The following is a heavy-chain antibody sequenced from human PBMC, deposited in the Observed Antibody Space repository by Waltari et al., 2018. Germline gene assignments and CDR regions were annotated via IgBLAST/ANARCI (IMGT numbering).Heavy chain of an antibody. CDR3: ARYPADTAMANPLDYYYGMDV. CDR1: GYTFTSYD. D-gene: IGHD5-18*01. Sequence: QVQLVQSGAEVKKPGASVKVSCKASGYTFTSYDITWVRQATGQGLEWMGWMNPNSGNTGYAQKFQGRVTMTRNTSISTAYMELSSLRSEDTAVYYCARYPADTAMANPLDYYYGMDVWGQGTTVTVSS. J-gene: IGHJ6*02. V-gene: IGHV1-8*01. CDR2: MNPNSGNT.